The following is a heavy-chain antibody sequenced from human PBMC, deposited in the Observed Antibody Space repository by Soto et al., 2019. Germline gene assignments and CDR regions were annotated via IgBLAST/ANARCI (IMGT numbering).Heavy chain of an antibody. Sequence: ASVKVSCKASGYTFTSYGISWVRQAPGQGLEWMGWISAYNGNTNYAQKLQGRATMTTDTSTSTAYMELRSLRSDDTAVYYCARSKPNYDILTGPFDYWGQGTLVTVSS. CDR2: ISAYNGNT. CDR1: GYTFTSYG. D-gene: IGHD3-9*01. V-gene: IGHV1-18*01. CDR3: ARSKPNYDILTGPFDY. J-gene: IGHJ4*02.